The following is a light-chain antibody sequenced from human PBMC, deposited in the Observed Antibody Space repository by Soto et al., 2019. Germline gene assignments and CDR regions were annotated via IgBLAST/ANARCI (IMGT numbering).Light chain of an antibody. CDR3: QQYNPYSPWT. Sequence: DIQLTHSPPTLSASLRDKVTISCRASQSITGWLAWFQQKPGKAPKLLISKASKLESGVPSRFSGSGSGTDFTLTISGLQPDDFATYYCQQYNPYSPWTFGQGTKVDI. V-gene: IGKV1-5*03. CDR2: KAS. CDR1: QSITGW. J-gene: IGKJ1*01.